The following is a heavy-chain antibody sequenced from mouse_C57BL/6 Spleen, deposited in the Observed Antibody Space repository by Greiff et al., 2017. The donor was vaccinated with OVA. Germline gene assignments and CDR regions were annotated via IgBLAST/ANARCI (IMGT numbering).Heavy chain of an antibody. CDR3: ALNYGSAMDY. J-gene: IGHJ4*01. D-gene: IGHD1-1*01. CDR2: IYPGDGDT. CDR1: GYAFSSSW. V-gene: IGHV1-82*01. Sequence: VKLMESGPELVKPGASVKISCKASGYAFSSSWMNWVKQRPGKGLEWIGRIYPGDGDTNYNGKFKGKATLTADKSSSTAYMQLSSLTSEDSAVYFCALNYGSAMDYWGQGTSVTVSS.